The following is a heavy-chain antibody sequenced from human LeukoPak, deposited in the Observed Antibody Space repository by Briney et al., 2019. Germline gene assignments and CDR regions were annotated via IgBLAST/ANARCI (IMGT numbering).Heavy chain of an antibody. Sequence: ASVKVSCKVSGYTLTELSMHWVRQAPGKGLEWMGGFDPEDGETIYAQKFQGRVTMTEDTSTDTAYMELSSLRSEDTAVYYCATRLIRYDSSGCPDYWGQGTLVTVSP. CDR1: GYTLTELS. D-gene: IGHD3-22*01. CDR3: ATRLIRYDSSGCPDY. CDR2: FDPEDGET. V-gene: IGHV1-24*01. J-gene: IGHJ4*02.